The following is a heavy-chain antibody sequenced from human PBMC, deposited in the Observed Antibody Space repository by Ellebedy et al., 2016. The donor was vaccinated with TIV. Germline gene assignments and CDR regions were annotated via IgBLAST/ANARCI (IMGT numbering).Heavy chain of an antibody. CDR2: ISSGSSHI. CDR1: EFTVSTNY. D-gene: IGHD2-2*02. J-gene: IGHJ2*01. Sequence: GESLKISCAASEFTVSTNYMNWVRQAPGKGLEWVSSISSGSSHIYYADSVKGRFTISRDNAKNSLYLQVNSLRAEDTAVYYCARTPELGHCSSTSCYIFWYFDLWGRGTLVTVSS. V-gene: IGHV3-21*01. CDR3: ARTPELGHCSSTSCYIFWYFDL.